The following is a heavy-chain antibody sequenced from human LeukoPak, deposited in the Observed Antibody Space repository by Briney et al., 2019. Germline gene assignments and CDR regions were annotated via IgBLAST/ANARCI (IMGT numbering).Heavy chain of an antibody. CDR3: ARRSDSGSYWYFDY. J-gene: IGHJ4*02. D-gene: IGHD1-26*01. Sequence: SETLSLTCTVSGGSISSYYWSWIRQPPGKGLEWIGYIYYSGSTNYNPSLKSRVTISVDTSKNQFSLKLSSVTAADTAVYYCARRSDSGSYWYFDYWGQGTLVTVSS. CDR1: GGSISSYY. CDR2: IYYSGST. V-gene: IGHV4-59*08.